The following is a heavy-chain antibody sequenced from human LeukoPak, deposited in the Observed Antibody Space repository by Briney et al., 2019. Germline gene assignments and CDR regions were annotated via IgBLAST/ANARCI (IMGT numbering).Heavy chain of an antibody. CDR1: GFTFSSYA. Sequence: GGSLRLSCADSGFTFSSYAMSWVRLAPGKGLEWLSGISGSGGSTYYADSVKGRFTMSRDNSKNTLYLQMNSLRAEDTAVYYCAKDDHSSSSLDYWGQGTLVTVSS. V-gene: IGHV3-23*01. J-gene: IGHJ4*02. D-gene: IGHD6-6*01. CDR2: ISGSGGST. CDR3: AKDDHSSSSLDY.